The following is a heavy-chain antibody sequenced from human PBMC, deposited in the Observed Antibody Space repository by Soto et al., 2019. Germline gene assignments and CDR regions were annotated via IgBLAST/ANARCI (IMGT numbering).Heavy chain of an antibody. J-gene: IGHJ4*02. CDR3: ARDRRDYYGSGSYSLDY. CDR1: GGSISSGDYY. Sequence: PSETLSLTCTVSGGSISSGDYYWSWIRQPPGKGLEWIGYIYYSGSTYYNPSLKSRVTISVDTSKNQFSLKLSSVTAADTAVYYCARDRRDYYGSGSYSLDYWGQGTLVTVSS. D-gene: IGHD3-10*01. CDR2: IYYSGST. V-gene: IGHV4-30-4*01.